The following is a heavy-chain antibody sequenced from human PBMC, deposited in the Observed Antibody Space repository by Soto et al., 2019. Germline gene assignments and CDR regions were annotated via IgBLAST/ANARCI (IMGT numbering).Heavy chain of an antibody. CDR3: AKEAAYYYDSSGFYRRSDY. V-gene: IGHV3-23*01. CDR2: LSGSGGST. CDR1: GFTFSSYA. J-gene: IGHJ4*02. Sequence: PGGSLRLSCAASGFTFSSYAMSWVRQAPGKGLEWVSALSGSGGSTYYADSVKGRFTISRDNSKNTLYLQMNSLRAEDTAVYYCAKEAAYYYDSSGFYRRSDYWGQGTLVTVSS. D-gene: IGHD3-22*01.